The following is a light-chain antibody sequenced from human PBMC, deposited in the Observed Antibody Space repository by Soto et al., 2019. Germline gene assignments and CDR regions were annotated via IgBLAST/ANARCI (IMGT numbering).Light chain of an antibody. Sequence: QSALTQPASVSGSPGQSITISCTGTSSVVGGYDYVSWYQHHPGKAPKLTIYEVSNRPSGVSNRFSGSKSGNTASLTISGLQAEDEAEYYCSSYTSSSTDVFGTGTKVTV. J-gene: IGLJ1*01. CDR2: EVS. CDR1: SSVVGGYDY. V-gene: IGLV2-14*01. CDR3: SSYTSSSTDV.